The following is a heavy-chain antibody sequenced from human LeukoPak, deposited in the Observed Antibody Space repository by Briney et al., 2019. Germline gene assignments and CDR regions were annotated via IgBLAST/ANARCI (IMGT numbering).Heavy chain of an antibody. J-gene: IGHJ5*02. D-gene: IGHD6-6*01. CDR2: ISPSGSAT. CDR1: GFTFGSFA. CDR3: TRDKRASSPREWFDP. V-gene: IGHV3-23*01. Sequence: GGSVRLSCAASGFTFGSFAMSWVRQGPEKGLEWVSSISPSGSATYYADSVKGRFTISRDNSKSTLCLQMNNLRDADTARYHCTRDKRASSPREWFDPWGQGIVVTVSS.